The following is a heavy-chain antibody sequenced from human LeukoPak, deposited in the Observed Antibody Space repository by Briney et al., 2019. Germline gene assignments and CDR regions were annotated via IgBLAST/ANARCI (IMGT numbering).Heavy chain of an antibody. J-gene: IGHJ4*02. Sequence: SVKVSCKASGGTFSSYAISWVRQAPGQGLEWMGGIIPIFDTANYAQKFQGRVTITADESTSTAYMELSSLRSEDTAVYYCARGQDGYSSYYFDYWGQGTLVTVSS. CDR3: ARGQDGYSSYYFDY. V-gene: IGHV1-69*13. CDR1: GGTFSSYA. CDR2: IIPIFDTA. D-gene: IGHD6-13*01.